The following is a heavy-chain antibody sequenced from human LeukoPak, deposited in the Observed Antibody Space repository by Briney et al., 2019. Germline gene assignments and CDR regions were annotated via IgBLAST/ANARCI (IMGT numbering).Heavy chain of an antibody. V-gene: IGHV4-34*01. CDR1: GGSFSGYY. J-gene: IGHJ4*02. CDR2: INHSGST. CDR3: ARHRRVAVAGDIDY. Sequence: SETLSLTCAVYGGSFSGYYWSWIRQPPGKGLEWIGEINHSGSTDYNPSLKSRVTISVDTSKSQFSLKLSSVTAADTAVYYCARHRRVAVAGDIDYWGQGTLVTVSS. D-gene: IGHD6-19*01.